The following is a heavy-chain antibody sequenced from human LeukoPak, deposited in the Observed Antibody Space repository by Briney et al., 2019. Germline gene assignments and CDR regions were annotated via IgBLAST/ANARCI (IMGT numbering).Heavy chain of an antibody. CDR1: GFRFSDFY. J-gene: IGHJ4*02. D-gene: IGHD6-19*01. V-gene: IGHV3-11*01. CDR2: ISGSGRKT. Sequence: GSLRLSCAASGFRFSDFYMSWIRQAPGKGPEWVAYISGSGRKTNHADSVQGRFTISRDNVKNSLFLDMKSLRVEDTALYYCARDRVAGTFDLWGKGTQVTVSS. CDR3: ARDRVAGTFDL.